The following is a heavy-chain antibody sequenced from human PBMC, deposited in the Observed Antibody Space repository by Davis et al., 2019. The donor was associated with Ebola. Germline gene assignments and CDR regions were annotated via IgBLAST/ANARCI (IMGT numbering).Heavy chain of an antibody. Sequence: PGGSLRLSCAASGLTFSSYGMHWVSQAPGKGLEWVAVIWYDGSNKYYADSVKGRFTISRDNSKNTLYLQMNSLRAEDTAVYYCARDNSGSYGDYYMDVWGKGTTVTVSS. CDR2: IWYDGSNK. J-gene: IGHJ6*03. CDR3: ARDNSGSYGDYYMDV. D-gene: IGHD1-26*01. CDR1: GLTFSSYG. V-gene: IGHV3-33*01.